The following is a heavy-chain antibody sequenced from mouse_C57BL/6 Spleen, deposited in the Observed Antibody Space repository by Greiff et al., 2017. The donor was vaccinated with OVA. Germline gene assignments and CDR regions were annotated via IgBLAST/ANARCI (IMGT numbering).Heavy chain of an antibody. Sequence: EVQLQQSGPELVKPGASVKISCKASGYTFTDYYMNWVKQSHGKSLEWIGDINPNNGGTSYNQKFKGKATLTVDKSSSTAYMELRSLTSEDSAVYYCAREGTTVVPGNYFDYWGQGTTLTVSS. D-gene: IGHD1-1*01. V-gene: IGHV1-26*01. CDR2: INPNNGGT. CDR1: GYTFTDYY. J-gene: IGHJ2*01. CDR3: AREGTTVVPGNYFDY.